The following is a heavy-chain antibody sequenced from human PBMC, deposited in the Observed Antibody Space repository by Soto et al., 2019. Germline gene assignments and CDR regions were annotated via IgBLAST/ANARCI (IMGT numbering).Heavy chain of an antibody. CDR1: GYSISSSNW. Sequence: QVQLQESGPGLVKPSDTLSLTCAVSGYSISSSNWWGWIRQPPGKGLEWIGYIYYSGSTHYNPSLKSRVTMSVDTSKVQFSLKLSSVTAVDSVVYYCARIYRNYGMDVWGQVTTVTVSS. J-gene: IGHJ6*02. V-gene: IGHV4-28*01. CDR2: IYYSGST. CDR3: ARIYRNYGMDV.